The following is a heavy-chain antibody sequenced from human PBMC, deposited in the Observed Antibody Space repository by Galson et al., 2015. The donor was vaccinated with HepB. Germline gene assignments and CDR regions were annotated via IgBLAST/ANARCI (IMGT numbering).Heavy chain of an antibody. D-gene: IGHD4-23*01. Sequence: QSGAEVKKPGESLKISCKGSGYSFTSYWIGWVRQMPGKGLEWMGIIYAGDSDTRYSPSFQGQVTISADKATTTAYLLWSSLKASDTATYYCARSRAGGNSDFDYWGQGTLVTVSS. CDR1: GYSFTSYW. J-gene: IGHJ4*02. CDR2: IYAGDSDT. V-gene: IGHV5-51*01. CDR3: ARSRAGGNSDFDY.